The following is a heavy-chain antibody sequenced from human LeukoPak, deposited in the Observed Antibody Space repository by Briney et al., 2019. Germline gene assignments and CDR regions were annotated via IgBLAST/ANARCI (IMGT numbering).Heavy chain of an antibody. V-gene: IGHV4-34*01. CDR2: INDSGST. Sequence: SETLSLTCAVYGGSFSGYYWSWIRQPPGKGLEGIGEINDSGSTSCSPSLKSRVSISVDTSKNQFSLKLSSVTAADTAVYYCARVIDYDSSGYYLGYWGQGTRVTVSS. CDR1: GGSFSGYY. D-gene: IGHD3-22*01. J-gene: IGHJ4*02. CDR3: ARVIDYDSSGYYLGY.